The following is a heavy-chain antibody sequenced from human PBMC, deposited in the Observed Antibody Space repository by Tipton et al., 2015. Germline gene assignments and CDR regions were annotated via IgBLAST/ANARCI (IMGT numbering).Heavy chain of an antibody. CDR3: ARDGGTYDFDY. CDR2: IDSPSSSI. CDR1: GFLFSGYN. V-gene: IGHV3-48*02. Sequence: SLRLSCAASGFLFSGYNMNWVRQAPGKGLEWLSYIDSPSSSISYAASVKGRFTISRDNAKNSVYLQIKSLRDEDTAVYYCARDGGTYDFDYWGQGTLVTVSS. D-gene: IGHD3-16*01. J-gene: IGHJ4*02.